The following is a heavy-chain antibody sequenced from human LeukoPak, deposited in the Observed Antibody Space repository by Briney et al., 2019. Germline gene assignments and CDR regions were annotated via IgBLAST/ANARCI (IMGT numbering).Heavy chain of an antibody. D-gene: IGHD2-2*01. J-gene: IGHJ3*02. CDR1: GFTFSSYW. Sequence: PGGSLRLSCAASGFTFSSYWMSWVRQAPGKGLEWVANIKQDGSEKYYVDSVKGRFTISRDNAKNSLYLQMNSLRAEDTAVYYCAREGYCSSTSCSYDSFDIWGQGTMVTVSS. CDR3: AREGYCSSTSCSYDSFDI. V-gene: IGHV3-7*01. CDR2: IKQDGSEK.